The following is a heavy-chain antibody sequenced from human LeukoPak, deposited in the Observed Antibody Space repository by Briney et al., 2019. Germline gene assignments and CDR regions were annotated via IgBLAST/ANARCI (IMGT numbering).Heavy chain of an antibody. J-gene: IGHJ4*02. D-gene: IGHD1-26*01. Sequence: ASVKVSCKASGYTFTSYYLHWVRQAPGQGLEWMGIINPSGGSTTYAQKFQGRVTMTRDMSTSTVNMELSSLRSEDTAVYYCASDRGASGSYSPYYSEYWGQGTLVTVSS. CDR3: ASDRGASGSYSPYYSEY. CDR2: INPSGGST. V-gene: IGHV1-46*01. CDR1: GYTFTSYY.